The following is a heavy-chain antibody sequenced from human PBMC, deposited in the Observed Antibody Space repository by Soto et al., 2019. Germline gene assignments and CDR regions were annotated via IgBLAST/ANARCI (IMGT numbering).Heavy chain of an antibody. CDR1: GFAISRGYY. V-gene: IGHV4-38-2*02. CDR2: IYPSVSS. J-gene: IGHJ4*02. CDR3: AREKVGTTFFDN. D-gene: IGHD1-1*01. Sequence: PSETLSLTCSVSGFAISRGYYWSWLRQPPGKGLEWIGSIYPSVSSYHNPSLATRLRLSIDTSKNQCTLNLKSVTAADTALYFCAREKVGTTFFDNWGQGIQVTVSS.